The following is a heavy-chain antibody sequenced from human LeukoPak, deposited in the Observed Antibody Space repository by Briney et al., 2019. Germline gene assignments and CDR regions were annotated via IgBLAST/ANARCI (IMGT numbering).Heavy chain of an antibody. Sequence: GGSLRLSCAASGFTFSSYSMNWVRQAPGKGLEWVSSISSSSSYIYYADSVKGRLTISRDNAKNSLYLQMNSLRAEDTAVYYCARVRCSGGSCYWGQGTLVTVSS. CDR1: GFTFSSYS. V-gene: IGHV3-21*01. J-gene: IGHJ4*02. CDR2: ISSSSSYI. D-gene: IGHD2-15*01. CDR3: ARVRCSGGSCY.